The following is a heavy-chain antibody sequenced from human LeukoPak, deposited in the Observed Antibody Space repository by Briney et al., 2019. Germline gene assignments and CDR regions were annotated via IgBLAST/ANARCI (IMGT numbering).Heavy chain of an antibody. J-gene: IGHJ4*02. V-gene: IGHV1-18*01. Sequence: ASVKVSCKASGGTFSSYAISWVRQAPGQGLEWMGWISAYNGNTNYAQKLQGRVTMTTDTSTSTAYMELRSLRSDDTAVYYCARVADTAMVGYFDYWGQGTLVTVSS. CDR1: GGTFSSYA. CDR3: ARVADTAMVGYFDY. D-gene: IGHD5-18*01. CDR2: ISAYNGNT.